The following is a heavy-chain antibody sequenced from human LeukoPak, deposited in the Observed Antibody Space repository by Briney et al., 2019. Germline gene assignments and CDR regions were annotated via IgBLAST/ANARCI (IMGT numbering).Heavy chain of an antibody. V-gene: IGHV1-2*02. CDR2: INPNSGGT. CDR3: ARVGSDSSGWRRFDY. CDR1: GYAFTGYY. J-gene: IGHJ4*02. D-gene: IGHD6-19*01. Sequence: ASVKVSCKASGYAFTGYYMHWVRQAPGQGLEWMGWINPNSGGTNSAQKFQGRVTMTRDTSISTAYMELSRLRSDDTAVYYCARVGSDSSGWRRFDYWGQGTLVTVSS.